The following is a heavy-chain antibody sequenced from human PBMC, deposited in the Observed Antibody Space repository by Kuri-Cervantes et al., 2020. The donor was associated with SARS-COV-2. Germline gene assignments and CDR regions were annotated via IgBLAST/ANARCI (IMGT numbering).Heavy chain of an antibody. J-gene: IGHJ4*02. CDR2: ISGSGGNNGRT. V-gene: IGHV3-23*01. Sequence: GESLKISCVGSGFTFSNHGMSWVRQAPGKGLEWVSGISGSGGNNGRTYYADSVKGRFTMSRDDPMNTLYLQMNSLRAEDTAVYYCARGSKVLRFLEWLTWGQGTLVTVSS. CDR3: ARGSKVLRFLEWLT. D-gene: IGHD3-3*01. CDR1: GFTFSNHG.